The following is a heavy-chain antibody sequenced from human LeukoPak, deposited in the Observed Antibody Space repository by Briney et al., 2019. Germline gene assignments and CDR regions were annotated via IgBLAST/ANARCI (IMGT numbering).Heavy chain of an antibody. CDR1: GYTFTSYD. CDR3: ARGPAANSGNYYVGDY. CDR2: ISAYNGNT. V-gene: IGHV1-18*01. D-gene: IGHD1-26*01. Sequence: ASVKVSCKASGYTFTSYDINWVRQATGQGLEWMGWISAYNGNTNYAQKLQGRVTMTTDTSTSTAYMKLRSLRSDDTAVYYCARGPAANSGNYYVGDYWGQGTLVTVSS. J-gene: IGHJ4*02.